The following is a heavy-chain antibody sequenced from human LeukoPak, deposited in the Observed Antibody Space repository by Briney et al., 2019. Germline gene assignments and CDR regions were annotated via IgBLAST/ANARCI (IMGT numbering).Heavy chain of an antibody. J-gene: IGHJ4*02. CDR2: IYSGDST. Sequence: GGSLRLSCSASGFIVSSDSMSWVRQAPGEGLEWVSGIYSGDSTYYAASVKGRFTISRDNSKNTLYLQMNSLRAGDTAVYYCARVRGNNYGFLDYWGQGTLVTVSS. D-gene: IGHD5-18*01. CDR1: GFIVSSDS. V-gene: IGHV3-53*01. CDR3: ARVRGNNYGFLDY.